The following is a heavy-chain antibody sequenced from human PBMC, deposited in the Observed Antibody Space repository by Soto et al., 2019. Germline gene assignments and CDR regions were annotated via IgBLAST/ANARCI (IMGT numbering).Heavy chain of an antibody. CDR1: GFTFSSYA. J-gene: IGHJ6*02. CDR3: ARGVAAATPWYYGMDV. D-gene: IGHD2-15*01. V-gene: IGHV3-64*02. Sequence: EVQLVESGEGLVQPGGSLRLSCAASGFTFSSYAMHWVRQAPGKGLEYVSAISSNGGSTYYADSVKGRFTISRDNSKNTLYLQMGSPRAEDMAVYYCARGVAAATPWYYGMDVWGQGTTVTVSS. CDR2: ISSNGGST.